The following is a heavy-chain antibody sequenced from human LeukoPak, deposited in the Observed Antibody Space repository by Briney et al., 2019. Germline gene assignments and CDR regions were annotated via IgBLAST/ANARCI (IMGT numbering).Heavy chain of an antibody. CDR3: ARVTGTTFYDAFDI. CDR1: GFTVSSNY. D-gene: IGHD1-7*01. CDR2: IYSGVST. V-gene: IGHV3-53*04. Sequence: GGSLRLSCAASGFTVSSNYMSWVRQAPGKGLEWVSVIYSGVSTYYADSVKGRFTISRHSSKNTLYLQMNSLRTEDTAVCYCARVTGTTFYDAFDIWGLGTMVTVSS. J-gene: IGHJ3*02.